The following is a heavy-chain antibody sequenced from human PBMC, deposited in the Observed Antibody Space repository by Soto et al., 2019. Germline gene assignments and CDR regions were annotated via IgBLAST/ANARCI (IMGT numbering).Heavy chain of an antibody. CDR2: IAHDGSRQ. CDR1: GFTFSGHG. CDR3: AIWLSYNDDKSGFVDY. J-gene: IGHJ4*02. D-gene: IGHD3-22*01. V-gene: IGHV3-33*05. Sequence: QVQLVESGGGVVQSGTSLRLSCAASGFTFSGHGMHWVRQAPGKGLEWVALIAHDGSRQYYGDSVKGRFTISRDNSKNTVDLEMNSLRGEDTAVYYCAIWLSYNDDKSGFVDYWGQGTPVTVSS.